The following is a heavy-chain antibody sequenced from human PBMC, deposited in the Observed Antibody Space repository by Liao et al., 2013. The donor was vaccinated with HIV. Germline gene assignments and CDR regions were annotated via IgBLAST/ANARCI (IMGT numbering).Heavy chain of an antibody. V-gene: IGHV4-59*01. CDR2: IYYSGNT. Sequence: QVQLQESGPGLVKPSETLSLTCSVSGGSISSYYWSWIRQPPGKGLEWIGYIYYSGNTNYNPTLKSRVTISVDMSKNQFSLNLSSLTAADTAVYYCARSYYYDKDFQLWGQDNLVTVSS. CDR1: GGSISSYY. J-gene: IGHJ1*01. CDR3: ARSYYYDKDFQL. D-gene: IGHD3-22*01.